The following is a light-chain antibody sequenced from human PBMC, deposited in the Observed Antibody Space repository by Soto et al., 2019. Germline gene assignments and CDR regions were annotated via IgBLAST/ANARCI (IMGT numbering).Light chain of an antibody. J-gene: IGKJ1*01. CDR2: GVS. CDR1: QSVGRS. Sequence: DIPMTQSPSTLSASVGDRVTITCRASQSVGRSLAWYQQQRGKAPKLLIYGVSTLESGVPSRFSGFGSGTEFTLSISSLQPGDFGTYYCQQFYKDWTFGQGTRV. V-gene: IGKV1-5*01. CDR3: QQFYKDWT.